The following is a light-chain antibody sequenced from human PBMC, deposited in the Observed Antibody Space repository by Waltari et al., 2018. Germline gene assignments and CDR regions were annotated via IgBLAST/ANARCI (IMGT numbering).Light chain of an antibody. CDR2: DVT. CDR3: CSYTSSVSWV. J-gene: IGLJ3*02. V-gene: IGLV2-14*03. Sequence: QSALTQPASVSGSPGQSITISCTGSSSYVGRYNYVSWYQQHPGKAPKLLIFDVTNRPSEISSRFTGSKSGNTASLTISGLQAEDEADYYCCSYTSSVSWVFGGGTKVTVL. CDR1: SSYVGRYNY.